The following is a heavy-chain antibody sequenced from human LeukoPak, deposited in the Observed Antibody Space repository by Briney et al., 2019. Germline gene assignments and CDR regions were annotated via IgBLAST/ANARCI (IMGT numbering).Heavy chain of an antibody. J-gene: IGHJ4*02. CDR3: ARALPDDFWSFYQDY. V-gene: IGHV1-18*01. CDR2: ISAYNGNT. Sequence: GASVKVSCKASGYIFRSYGISWVRQAPGQGLEWMGWISAYNGNTNYAQKVQGRVTLTTDTSTATAYMEMRGLISDDTAVYYCARALPDDFWSFYQDYWGQGTLLIVSP. CDR1: GYIFRSYG. D-gene: IGHD3-3*01.